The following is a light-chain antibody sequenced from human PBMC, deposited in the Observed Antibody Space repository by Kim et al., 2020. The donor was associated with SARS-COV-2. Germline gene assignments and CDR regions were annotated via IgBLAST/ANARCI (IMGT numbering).Light chain of an antibody. J-gene: IGKJ2*01. CDR2: DAS. Sequence: EIVLTQSPATLSLSPGERATLSCRASQSVSSYLAWYQQKPGQTPRLLIYDASNRATGIPARFSGSGSGTDFTLTISSLEPEDFAVYYCQPRRNWPYTFGQGTKLEI. CDR3: QPRRNWPYT. CDR1: QSVSSY. V-gene: IGKV3-11*01.